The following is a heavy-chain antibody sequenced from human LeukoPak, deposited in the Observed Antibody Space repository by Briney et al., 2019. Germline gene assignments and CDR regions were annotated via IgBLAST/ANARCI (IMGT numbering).Heavy chain of an antibody. Sequence: SQTLSLTCTVSGGSISSGDYYWTWIRQPPGKGLEWIGYIYYSGSTYYNPSLKSRVTISVDTSKNQFSLKLSSVTAADTAVYYCAREGVTKYYFDYWGQGTLVTVSS. CDR1: GGSISSGDYY. CDR3: AREGVTKYYFDY. D-gene: IGHD4-11*01. CDR2: IYYSGST. V-gene: IGHV4-30-4*01. J-gene: IGHJ4*02.